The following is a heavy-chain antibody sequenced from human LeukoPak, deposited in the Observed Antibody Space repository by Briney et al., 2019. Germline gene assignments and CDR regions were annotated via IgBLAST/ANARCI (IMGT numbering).Heavy chain of an antibody. D-gene: IGHD6-6*01. J-gene: IGHJ3*01. V-gene: IGHV4-61*02. CDR3: ARRSMYSSSSGLHL. CDR2: IYTSGST. Sequence: SETLSLTCTVSGGSISSGSYYWSWIRQPAGKGLEWIGRIYTSGSTNYNPSLKSRVTISVDTSKSQISLKLISVTAADTAVYYCARRSMYSSSSGLHLWGQGTMVAVSS. CDR1: GGSISSGSYY.